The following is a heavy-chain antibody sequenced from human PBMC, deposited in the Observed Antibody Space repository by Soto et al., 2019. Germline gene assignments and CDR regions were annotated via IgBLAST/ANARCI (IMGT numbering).Heavy chain of an antibody. CDR1: GYTFTSYG. Sequence: QVQLVQSGAEVKKPGASVKVSCKASGYTFTSYGFSRVRQAPGQGLEWMGWINGYTGNTHYAQKFQGRVTMTTDTPTSTAYMEMWTLISDDTAVYYCARSWVTGKGGMDVWGQGTTVTVSS. J-gene: IGHJ6*02. CDR2: INGYTGNT. CDR3: ARSWVTGKGGMDV. D-gene: IGHD3-16*01. V-gene: IGHV1-18*01.